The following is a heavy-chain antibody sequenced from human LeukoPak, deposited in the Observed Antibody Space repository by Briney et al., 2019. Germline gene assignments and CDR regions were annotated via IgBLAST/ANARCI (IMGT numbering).Heavy chain of an antibody. CDR1: GFTFSSYA. V-gene: IGHV3-23*01. CDR3: ARNYD. D-gene: IGHD3-16*01. CDR2: ISDNGGST. J-gene: IGHJ4*02. Sequence: PGGSLRLSCAASGFTFSSYAMSWVRQAPGKGLEWVSTISDNGGSTYYADSVKGRFTISRDNAKNSLDLQMNSLRAEDTAVYYCARNYDWGQGTLVTVSS.